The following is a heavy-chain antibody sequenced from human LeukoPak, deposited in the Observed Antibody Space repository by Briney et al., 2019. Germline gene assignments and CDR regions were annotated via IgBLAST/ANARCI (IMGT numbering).Heavy chain of an antibody. D-gene: IGHD3-3*01. V-gene: IGHV3-7*05. Sequence: GGSLRLSCVPSGFTSSSYWMSWVPQAPGKGLEWVANIKQGGSEKYYVHSVKGRFTISRHNAKNSLYLQMNSLRAEDTAVYYCAREQYDFWSGYYTKACDIWGQGTMVTVSS. CDR2: IKQGGSEK. J-gene: IGHJ3*02. CDR1: GFTSSSYW. CDR3: AREQYDFWSGYYTKACDI.